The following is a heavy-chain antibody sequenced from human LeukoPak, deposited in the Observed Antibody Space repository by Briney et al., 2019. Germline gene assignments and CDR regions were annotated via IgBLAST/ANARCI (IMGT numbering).Heavy chain of an antibody. CDR2: IIPIFGIA. CDR3: ARVTYYDFWSGYRPHYYYYGMDV. D-gene: IGHD3-3*01. Sequence: SVKVSCKASGGTFSSYAISWVRQAPGQGLEWMGRIIPIFGIANYAQKFQGRVTMTRNTSISTAYMELSSLRSEDTAVYYCARVTYYDFWSGYRPHYYYYGMDVWGQGTTVTVSS. V-gene: IGHV1-69*04. J-gene: IGHJ6*02. CDR1: GGTFSSYA.